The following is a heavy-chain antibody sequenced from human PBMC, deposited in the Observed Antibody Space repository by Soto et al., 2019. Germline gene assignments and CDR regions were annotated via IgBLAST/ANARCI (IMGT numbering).Heavy chain of an antibody. CDR2: FHSSGDT. D-gene: IGHD5-12*01. J-gene: IGHJ4*02. V-gene: IGHV4-31*03. Sequence: KPSETLSLTCTVSGGSISSGTYFWSWIRQHPRKGLEWIGYFHSSGDTYYNPSLKSRLTISVDTSKNQFSLKLSAVTAADTAVYYCVREIRLAWPKFYFDSWGQGTLVTVSS. CDR1: GGSISSGTYF. CDR3: VREIRLAWPKFYFDS.